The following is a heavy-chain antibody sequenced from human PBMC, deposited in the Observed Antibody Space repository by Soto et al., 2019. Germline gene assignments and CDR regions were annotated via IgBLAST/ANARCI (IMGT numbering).Heavy chain of an antibody. Sequence: PGESLKISCKGSGYSFISYWIGWVRQMPGKGLEWMGIIYPGDSDTRYSPSFQGQVTISADKSISTAYLQWSSLKASDTTMYKCGFFLEYCRGGSCNKTSYYFDYGGQETLFTFSS. CDR3: GFFLEYCRGGSCNKTSYYFDY. V-gene: IGHV5-51*01. D-gene: IGHD2-15*01. J-gene: IGHJ4*02. CDR1: GYSFISYW. CDR2: IYPGDSDT.